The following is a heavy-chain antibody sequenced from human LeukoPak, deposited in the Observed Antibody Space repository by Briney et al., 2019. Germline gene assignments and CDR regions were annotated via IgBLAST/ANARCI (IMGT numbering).Heavy chain of an antibody. CDR1: GFTFSSYA. Sequence: GASLRLSCAASGFTFSSYAMSWVRQAPGKGLEWVSAISGSGGSTYYADSVKGRFTISRDNSKNTLYLQMNCLRAEDTAVYYCAKDRIPGEGLFDYWGQGTLVTVSS. J-gene: IGHJ4*02. D-gene: IGHD7-27*01. CDR2: ISGSGGST. V-gene: IGHV3-23*01. CDR3: AKDRIPGEGLFDY.